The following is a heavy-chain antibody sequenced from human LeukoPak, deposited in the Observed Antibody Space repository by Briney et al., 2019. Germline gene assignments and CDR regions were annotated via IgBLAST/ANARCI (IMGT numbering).Heavy chain of an antibody. Sequence: PSETLSLTCTVSGGSVSSGSYYWSWIRQPPGKGLEWIGYIYYSGSTNYNPSLKSRVTISVDTSRNQFSLKVTSVTAADTAVYYCARGIGGSGSYHYYGMDIWGQGTTVTVSS. D-gene: IGHD3-10*01. CDR1: GGSVSSGSYY. CDR3: ARGIGGSGSYHYYGMDI. V-gene: IGHV4-61*01. CDR2: IYYSGST. J-gene: IGHJ6*02.